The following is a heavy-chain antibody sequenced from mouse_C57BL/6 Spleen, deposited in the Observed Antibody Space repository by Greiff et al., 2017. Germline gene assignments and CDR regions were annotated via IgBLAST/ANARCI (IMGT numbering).Heavy chain of an antibody. D-gene: IGHD1-1*01. CDR1: GFTFSDYG. J-gene: IGHJ2*01. V-gene: IGHV5-17*01. CDR3: ARGYYGSSSLDY. Sequence: DVKLVESGGGLVKPGGSLKLSCAASGFTFSDYGMHWVRQAPEKGLEWVAYISSGSSTIYYADTVKGRFTISRDNAKNTLFLQMTSLRSEDTAMYYCARGYYGSSSLDYWGQGTTLTVSS. CDR2: ISSGSSTI.